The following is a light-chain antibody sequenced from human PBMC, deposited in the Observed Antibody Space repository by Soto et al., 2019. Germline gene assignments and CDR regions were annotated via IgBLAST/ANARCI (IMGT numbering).Light chain of an antibody. CDR3: QQSYSTPRT. V-gene: IGKV1-39*01. CDR2: AAS. J-gene: IGKJ1*01. CDR1: QTISSY. Sequence: DIQMTQSPSSLSASVGDRVTISCRASQTISSYLNWYQKTPGKAPKLLIYAASSLQSGVPSRFSGSGSGTDFTLTISSLQPEDFATYYCQQSYSTPRTFGQGTKEDI.